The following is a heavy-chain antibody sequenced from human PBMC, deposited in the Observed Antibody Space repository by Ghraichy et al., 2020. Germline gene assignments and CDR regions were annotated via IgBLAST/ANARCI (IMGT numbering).Heavy chain of an antibody. CDR2: ISSSGSTI. V-gene: IGHV3-11*01. J-gene: IGHJ4*02. CDR1: GFTFSDYY. D-gene: IGHD6-19*01. CDR3: ARDVHRGQWLVQAADY. Sequence: GESLNISCAASGFTFSDYYMSWIRQAPGKGLEWVSYISSSGSTIYYADSVKGRFTISRDNAKNSLYLQMNSLRAEDTAVYYCARDVHRGQWLVQAADYWGQGTLVTVSS.